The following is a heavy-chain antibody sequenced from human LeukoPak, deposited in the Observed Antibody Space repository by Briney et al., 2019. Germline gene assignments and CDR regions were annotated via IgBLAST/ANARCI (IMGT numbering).Heavy chain of an antibody. Sequence: GGSLRLSCAASGFTFSSYWMSWVRQAPGKGLEWVANIKQDGSEKYYVDSVKGRFTISRDNAKNSLYLQVNSLRAEDTAVYYCASLGYGNWWLRGDYWGQGTLVTVSS. CDR3: ASLGYGNWWLRGDY. J-gene: IGHJ4*02. CDR1: GFTFSSYW. V-gene: IGHV3-7*02. D-gene: IGHD5-12*01. CDR2: IKQDGSEK.